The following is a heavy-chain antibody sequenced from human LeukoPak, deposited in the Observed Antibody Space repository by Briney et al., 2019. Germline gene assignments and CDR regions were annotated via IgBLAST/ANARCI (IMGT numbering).Heavy chain of an antibody. CDR2: ITGGGDTT. CDR3: AKERSEVVVAATNY. CDR1: GFTFNSYA. D-gene: IGHD2-15*01. V-gene: IGHV3-23*01. Sequence: GGSLRLSCAASGFTFNSYAMTWVRQAPGKGLEWVSSITGGGDTTYYADSVRGRFTISRDNSKNTLSLQINSLRAEDAAVYYCAKERSEVVVAATNYWGQGTLVTVSS. J-gene: IGHJ4*02.